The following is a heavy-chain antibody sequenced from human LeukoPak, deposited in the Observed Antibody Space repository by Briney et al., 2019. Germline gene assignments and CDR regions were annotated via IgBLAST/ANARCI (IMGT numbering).Heavy chain of an antibody. V-gene: IGHV4-4*07. Sequence: AETLSLTCTVSGTSVNGYYWSWFRQPAGKGLEWIGRLYASGNSNHASGTTHSTASLKSRLTMSLDTSKNQLSLKLSSATAANTVVYYCAREEKPATAAGQDVWGQGTTVTVSS. D-gene: IGHD2-15*01. CDR3: AREEKPATAAGQDV. CDR1: GTSVNGYY. J-gene: IGHJ6*01. CDR2: LYASGNSNHASGTT.